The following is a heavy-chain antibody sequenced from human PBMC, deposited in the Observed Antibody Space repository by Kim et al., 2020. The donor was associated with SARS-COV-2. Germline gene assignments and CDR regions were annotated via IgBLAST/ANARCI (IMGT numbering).Heavy chain of an antibody. Sequence: YYVDSVKGRFTISRDNAKNSLYLQMNSLRAEDTAVYYCAREGGWQAPIDYWGQGTLVTVSS. J-gene: IGHJ4*02. V-gene: IGHV3-7*01. D-gene: IGHD1-26*01. CDR3: AREGGWQAPIDY.